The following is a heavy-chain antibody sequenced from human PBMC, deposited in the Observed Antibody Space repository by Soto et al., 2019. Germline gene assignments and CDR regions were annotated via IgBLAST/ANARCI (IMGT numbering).Heavy chain of an antibody. CDR2: IIKDGSEK. D-gene: IGHD3-10*01. CDR1: GFNFGGYW. CDR3: ARDWGGLGY. V-gene: IGHV3-7*03. J-gene: IGHJ4*02. Sequence: EVQLVESGGGLVQPGGSLRLSCAASGFNFGGYWMTWVRQAPGKGLEWVANIIKDGSEKSYVDSVKGRFTISRDNAKNSLYLEMNSLRVEDTAVYYCARDWGGLGYWGQGTLVTVSS.